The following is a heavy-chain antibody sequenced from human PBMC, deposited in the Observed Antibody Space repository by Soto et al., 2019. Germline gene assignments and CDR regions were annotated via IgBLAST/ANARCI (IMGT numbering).Heavy chain of an antibody. CDR2: IRPSDAT. V-gene: IGHV3-23*01. D-gene: IGHD6-19*01. CDR1: GFTFSTYE. J-gene: IGHJ4*02. Sequence: EVQLLESGGGLVQPGGSLRLSCAASGFTFSTYEMSWVRQAPGKGLEWVSVIRPSDATYYADFVKGRFTISRDNSRNMVYLQMDSLRAEDTAVYLCVKGGWLDWWGQGTLVTVSS. CDR3: VKGGWLDW.